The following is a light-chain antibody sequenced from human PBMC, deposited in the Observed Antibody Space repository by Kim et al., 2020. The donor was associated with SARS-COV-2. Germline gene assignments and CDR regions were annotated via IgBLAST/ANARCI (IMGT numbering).Light chain of an antibody. CDR3: QQYGGSPAT. CDR2: GAS. V-gene: IGKV3-20*01. CDR1: QSVSSSY. J-gene: IGKJ1*01. Sequence: SPGERAHLSCRASQSVSSSYLAWYQQKPGQAPRLLIYGASSRATGIPDRFSGSGSGTDFTLTISRLEPEDFAVYYCQQYGGSPATFGQGTKVDIK.